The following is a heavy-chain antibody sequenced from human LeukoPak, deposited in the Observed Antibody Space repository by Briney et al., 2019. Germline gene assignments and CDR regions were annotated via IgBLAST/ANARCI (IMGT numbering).Heavy chain of an antibody. Sequence: GESLKISCKGSGYSFPTYWIGWVRQMPGKGLEWMGIIYPGDSNTRYSPSFQGQVTISADKSISTAYLQWSSLKASDTAMYYCARLNLLRSWLQFGYYFDYWGQGTLVTVSS. CDR3: ARLNLLRSWLQFGYYFDY. D-gene: IGHD5-24*01. CDR1: GYSFPTYW. J-gene: IGHJ4*02. CDR2: IYPGDSNT. V-gene: IGHV5-51*01.